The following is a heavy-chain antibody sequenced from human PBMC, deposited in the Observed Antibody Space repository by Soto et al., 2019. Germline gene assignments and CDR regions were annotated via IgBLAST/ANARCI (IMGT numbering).Heavy chain of an antibody. D-gene: IGHD3-22*01. V-gene: IGHV4-30-4*01. J-gene: IGHJ3*01. CDR3: ARRYYFDSSGYADALDV. Sequence: QVHLQESGPGLVKPSQTLSLTCTVSGDSISSGEYYWAWIRQPPGKGLEWIGYVFYKGNTYYNPSLKSRLAIEVDTAKSQFSLRLSSVTAADTAVYYCARRYYFDSSGYADALDVWGQGTNVIVSS. CDR1: GDSISSGEYY. CDR2: VFYKGNT.